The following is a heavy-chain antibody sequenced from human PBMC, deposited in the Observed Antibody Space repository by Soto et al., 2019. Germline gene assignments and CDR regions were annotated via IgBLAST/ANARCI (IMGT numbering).Heavy chain of an antibody. V-gene: IGHV1-18*03. Sequence: QVHLVQSGPEVKKPGASVKVSCKASGYTFNTYGITWVRQAPGQGLEWMAWINAYNGNRIYAQNFNGRVTVTTDPSSSAASLSPTSTPSRALAASSCATDRRRVADICGLGTMVTVSS. CDR1: GYTFNTYG. J-gene: IGHJ3*02. CDR3: ATDRRRVADI. CDR2: INAYNGNR.